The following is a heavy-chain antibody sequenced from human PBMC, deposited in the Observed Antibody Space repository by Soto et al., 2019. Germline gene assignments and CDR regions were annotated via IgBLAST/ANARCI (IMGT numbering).Heavy chain of an antibody. Sequence: AGESLKISCKGSGYSFTSYWIGWVRQMPGKGLEWMGIIYPGDSDTRYSPSFQGQVTISADKSISTAYLQWSSLKASDTAMYYCARTPSSGTIFGVVIPDYYYGMDVWGQGTTVTVSS. J-gene: IGHJ6*02. V-gene: IGHV5-51*01. D-gene: IGHD3-3*01. CDR1: GYSFTSYW. CDR2: IYPGDSDT. CDR3: ARTPSSGTIFGVVIPDYYYGMDV.